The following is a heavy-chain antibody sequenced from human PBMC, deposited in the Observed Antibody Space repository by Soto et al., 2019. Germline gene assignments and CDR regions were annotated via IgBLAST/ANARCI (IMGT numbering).Heavy chain of an antibody. CDR2: IKEDGSEK. CDR3: ARDGRSNCTNGVCYPLDY. D-gene: IGHD2-8*01. V-gene: IGHV3-7*03. CDR1: GFTFSIYW. J-gene: IGHJ4*02. Sequence: EVQLVESGGGLVQPGGSLRLSCAASGFTFSIYWMAWVRQAPGKGLEWVANIKEDGSEKYYVDSVEGRFTISRDNAKNSLYLQMNSLRAEDTAVYYCARDGRSNCTNGVCYPLDYWGQGTLVTVSS.